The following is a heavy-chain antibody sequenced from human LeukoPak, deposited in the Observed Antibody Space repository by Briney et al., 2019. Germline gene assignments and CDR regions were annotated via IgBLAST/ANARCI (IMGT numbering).Heavy chain of an antibody. CDR1: GFNFRDYG. Sequence: QTGGSLRLSCEASGFNFRDYGMNWVRQAPGKGLEWVSGITASARTTYYADSVKGRFTIYSDNSKNTLSLQMSSLRAEDTAVYYCAKDLDGSGMYGGTGSWGQGTPVTVSS. V-gene: IGHV3-23*01. CDR3: AKDLDGSGMYGGTGS. CDR2: ITASARTT. D-gene: IGHD6-19*01. J-gene: IGHJ5*02.